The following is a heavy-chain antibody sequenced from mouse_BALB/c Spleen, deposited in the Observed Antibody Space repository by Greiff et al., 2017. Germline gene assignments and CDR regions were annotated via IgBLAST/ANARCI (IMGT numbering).Heavy chain of an antibody. V-gene: IGHV5-6-5*01. CDR3: ARVYDYDEAWFAY. Sequence: EVKVEESGGGLVKPGGSLKLSCAASGFTFRSYAMSWVRQTPEKRLEWVASISSGGSTYYPDSVKGRFTISRDNARNILYLQMSSLRSEDTAMYYCARVYDYDEAWFAYWGQGTLVTVSA. CDR1: GFTFRSYA. J-gene: IGHJ3*01. D-gene: IGHD2-4*01. CDR2: ISSGGST.